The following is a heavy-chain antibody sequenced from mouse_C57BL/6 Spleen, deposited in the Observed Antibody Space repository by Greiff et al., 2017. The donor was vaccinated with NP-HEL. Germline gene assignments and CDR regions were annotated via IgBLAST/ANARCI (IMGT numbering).Heavy chain of an antibody. CDR1: GYTFTDYY. Sequence: VQLQQSGPELVKPGASVKISCKASGYTFTDYYMNWVKQSHGKSLEWIGDINPNNGGTSYNQKFKGKATLTVDKSSSTAYMELRSLTSEDSAVYYCARGNDYVPHPMDYWGQGTSVTVSS. CDR2: INPNNGGT. J-gene: IGHJ4*01. CDR3: ARGNDYVPHPMDY. D-gene: IGHD2-4*01. V-gene: IGHV1-26*01.